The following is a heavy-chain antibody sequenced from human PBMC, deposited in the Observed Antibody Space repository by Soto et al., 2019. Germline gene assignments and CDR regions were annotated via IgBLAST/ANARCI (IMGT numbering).Heavy chain of an antibody. D-gene: IGHD3-22*01. Sequence: GASVKVSCKASGYTFTGYYMHWVRQAPGQGLEWMGGIIPIFGTANYAQKFQGRVTITADESTSTAYMELSSLRSEDTAVYYCASPLRDYYDSSGSLGYYGMDVWGQGTTVTVSS. V-gene: IGHV1-69*13. J-gene: IGHJ6*02. CDR2: IIPIFGTA. CDR1: GYTFTGYY. CDR3: ASPLRDYYDSSGSLGYYGMDV.